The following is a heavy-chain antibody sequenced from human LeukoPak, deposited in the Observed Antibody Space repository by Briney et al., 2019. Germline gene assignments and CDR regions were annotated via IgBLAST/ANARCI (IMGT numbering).Heavy chain of an antibody. V-gene: IGHV1-18*01. CDR2: ISANNGNI. CDR1: GYSFTSYG. CDR3: ARDDRENSWSWWDP. Sequence: ASVKVSCKASGYSFTSYGFSWVRQAPGQRLEWMGWISANNGNINYAQKLQGRVTMTTDTSTSTAYMDLRSLRSDDTAIYYCARDDRENSWSWWDPWGQGTLVIVSS. D-gene: IGHD6-13*01. J-gene: IGHJ5*02.